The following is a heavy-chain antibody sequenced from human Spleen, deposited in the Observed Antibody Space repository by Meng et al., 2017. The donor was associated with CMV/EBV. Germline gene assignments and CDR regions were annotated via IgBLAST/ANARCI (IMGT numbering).Heavy chain of an antibody. CDR2: SNPSDGST. V-gene: IGHV1-46*01. D-gene: IGHD1-26*01. J-gene: IGHJ3*02. Sequence: SCKASGYTFTSYYMHWVRQAPGQGLEWMGISNPSDGSTNYAQNFQGRVTMTRDTSTSTVYMELSSLRSEDTAVYYCTREGWDEDALDIWGQGTMVTV. CDR1: GYTFTSYY. CDR3: TREGWDEDALDI.